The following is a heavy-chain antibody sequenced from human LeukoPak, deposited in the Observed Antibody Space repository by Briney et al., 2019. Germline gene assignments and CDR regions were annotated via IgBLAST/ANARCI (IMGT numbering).Heavy chain of an antibody. CDR1: GFPFHNYW. V-gene: IGHV3-7*01. Sequence: GGSLRLSCVASGFPFHNYWMTWVRQAPGKGLEWVANIDQDEKEKYYVDSVKGRFTISRDNAEKSLYLEVNSLGVEDTARYYCARELYGPGRRSLMAPWGPGTLVTVSS. CDR3: ARELYGPGRRSLMAP. CDR2: IDQDEKEK. D-gene: IGHD2-2*02. J-gene: IGHJ5*02.